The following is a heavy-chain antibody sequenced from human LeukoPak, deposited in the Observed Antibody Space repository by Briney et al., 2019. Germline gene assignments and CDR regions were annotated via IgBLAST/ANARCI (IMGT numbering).Heavy chain of an antibody. V-gene: IGHV4-59*01. J-gene: IGHJ5*02. D-gene: IGHD2-15*01. CDR1: GFSISSYY. CDR2: IYSSGST. CDR3: ARDNCSGGSCYPGWFDP. Sequence: SETLSLTCTVSGFSISSYYWNWIRLPPGKGLEWIAYIYSSGSTTYNPSLKSRVTRSIDTSRKEFSLRLSCVTAGDTAVYYCARDNCSGGSCYPGWFDPWGQGTLVTVSS.